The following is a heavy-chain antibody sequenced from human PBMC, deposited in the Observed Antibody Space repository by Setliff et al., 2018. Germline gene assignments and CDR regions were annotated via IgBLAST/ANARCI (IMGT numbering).Heavy chain of an antibody. V-gene: IGHV4-34*01. J-gene: IGHJ5*02. CDR1: GGSFSGYS. CDR2: INHSGST. Sequence: SQTLSLTCAVYGGSFSGYSWSWIRQPPGKGLEWIGKINHSGSTNYNPSLKSRVTISIDTSKNHLSLNLTSVTAADTAVYYCARDVWGAGTGWFDPWGRGILVTVS. D-gene: IGHD1-1*01. CDR3: ARDVWGAGTGWFDP.